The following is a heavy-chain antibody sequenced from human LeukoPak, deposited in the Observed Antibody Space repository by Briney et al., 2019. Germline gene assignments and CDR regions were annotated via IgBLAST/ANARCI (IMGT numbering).Heavy chain of an antibody. CDR2: ISWSSGSI. J-gene: IGHJ2*01. Sequence: GRSLKLSCAASGFTFDDYAMQWVRPAPGKGLGWGSGISWSSGSIGYADSVKGRFTISRDNAKNSLYLQMNSLRAEDTALYYCAKDASAIRTYWYFDLWGRGTLVTVSS. CDR1: GFTFDDYA. V-gene: IGHV3-9*01. D-gene: IGHD2-21*02. CDR3: AKDASAIRTYWYFDL.